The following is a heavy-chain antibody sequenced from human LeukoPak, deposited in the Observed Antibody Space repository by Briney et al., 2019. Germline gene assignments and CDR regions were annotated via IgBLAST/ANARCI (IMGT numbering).Heavy chain of an antibody. CDR1: VYTLSSYA. V-gene: IGHV3-23*01. J-gene: IGHJ4*02. CDR2: ISGSGGST. D-gene: IGHD6-13*01. CDR3: AKGYGGSWYFDN. Sequence: GLSLRLSCASPVYTLSSYAISGVSQARGKGLEWVSTISGSGGSTYYADSAKGRLTISRDNSKNVLFLQMNRLRAEHTPVYFCAKGYGGSWYFDNCGQGTLVTVSS.